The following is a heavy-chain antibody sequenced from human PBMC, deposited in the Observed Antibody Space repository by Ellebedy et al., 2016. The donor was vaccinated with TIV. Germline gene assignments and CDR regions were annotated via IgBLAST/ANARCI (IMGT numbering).Heavy chain of an antibody. Sequence: GESLKISCAASGFTFSNYAMSWVRQAPAKGLVWFSRSNNDGSSTSYADSVKGRFTISRDNAKNTLYLQMNSLRADDTAVYYCARDPYGSGSSWGQGTLVTVSS. CDR2: SNNDGSST. V-gene: IGHV3-74*01. CDR1: GFTFSNYA. J-gene: IGHJ4*02. D-gene: IGHD3-10*01. CDR3: ARDPYGSGSS.